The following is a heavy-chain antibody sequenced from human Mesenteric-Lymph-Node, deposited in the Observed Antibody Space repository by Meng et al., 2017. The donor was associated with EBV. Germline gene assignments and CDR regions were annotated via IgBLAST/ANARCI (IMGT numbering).Heavy chain of an antibody. CDR1: GESLSGYY. CDR3: ARGRIDDYTKFFDY. V-gene: IGHV4-34*01. D-gene: IGHD4-11*01. CDR2: INHSGST. Sequence: VQHHTCVPGFLKPSEHRPLTCAVSGESLSGYYWSWIRQSPGKGLEWIGEINHSGSTNYNPSLESRLTTSVDTSRNHFSLKLTSVTAADTAVYYCARGRIDDYTKFFDYWGQGILVTVSS. J-gene: IGHJ4*02.